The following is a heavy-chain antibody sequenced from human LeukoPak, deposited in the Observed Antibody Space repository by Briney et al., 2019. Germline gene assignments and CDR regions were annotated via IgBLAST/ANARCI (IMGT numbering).Heavy chain of an antibody. CDR1: GGSFSGYY. V-gene: IGHV4-34*01. D-gene: IGHD3-10*01. CDR2: INHSGST. J-gene: IGHJ5*02. Sequence: PSETLSLTCAAYGGSFSGYYWSWIRQPPGKGLEWIGEINHSGSTNYNPSLKSRVTISIDTSKIQFSLRLSSVTAADTAVYSCARVYYYGSGSYFNSWFDPWGLGTLVTVSS. CDR3: ARVYYYGSGSYFNSWFDP.